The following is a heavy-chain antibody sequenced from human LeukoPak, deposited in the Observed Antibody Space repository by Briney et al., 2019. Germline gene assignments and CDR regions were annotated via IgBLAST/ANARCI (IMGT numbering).Heavy chain of an antibody. Sequence: GGSLRLSCAASGFTVSSNYMSWVRQAPGKGLKWVSVIYSGGSTYYADSVKGRFTISRDNYKNTLYLQMNSLRAEDTAVYYCASRATVTTDRFWFDPWGQGTLVTVSS. V-gene: IGHV3-53*01. CDR1: GFTVSSNY. D-gene: IGHD4-11*01. J-gene: IGHJ5*02. CDR2: IYSGGST. CDR3: ASRATVTTDRFWFDP.